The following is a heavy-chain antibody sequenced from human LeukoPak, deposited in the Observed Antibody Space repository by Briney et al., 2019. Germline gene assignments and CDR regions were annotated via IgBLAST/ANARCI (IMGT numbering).Heavy chain of an antibody. CDR1: GYTFTSYY. V-gene: IGHV1-46*01. CDR3: ARGTRSITIFGVVMRPPRHTFDY. J-gene: IGHJ4*02. Sequence: ASVKVSCKASGYTFTSYYMHWVRQAPGQGLEWMGIINPSGGSTSYAQKFQGRVTMTRDMSTSTVYMELSSLRSEDTAVYYCARGTRSITIFGVVMRPPRHTFDYWGQGTLVTVSS. D-gene: IGHD3-3*01. CDR2: INPSGGST.